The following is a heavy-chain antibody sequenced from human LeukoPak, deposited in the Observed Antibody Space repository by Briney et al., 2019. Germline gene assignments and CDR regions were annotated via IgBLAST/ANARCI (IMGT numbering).Heavy chain of an antibody. D-gene: IGHD3-22*01. CDR3: AKDKARYYDSSGYYPFDY. Sequence: GGSLRLSCAASGFTFDDYGMSWVRQAPGKGLEWVSGINWNGGGTGYADSVKGRFTISRDNAKNSLYLQMNSLRAEDTALYYCAKDKARYYDSSGYYPFDYWGQGTLVTVSS. CDR1: GFTFDDYG. J-gene: IGHJ4*02. V-gene: IGHV3-20*04. CDR2: INWNGGGT.